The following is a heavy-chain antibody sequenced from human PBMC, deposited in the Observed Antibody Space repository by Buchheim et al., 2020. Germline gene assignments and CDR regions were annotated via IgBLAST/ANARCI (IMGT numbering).Heavy chain of an antibody. J-gene: IGHJ4*02. CDR3: ARWVNHGHDSRGHYLDY. Sequence: QVQLVESGGGVVQPGTSLRLSCAASGFTFSSYGIYWVRQAPGKGLEWVAVIWYDGSNKYYADSVKGRFTISRDNSKYTLYLQMNSLRAEDTAVYYCARWVNHGHDSRGHYLDYWGQGTL. CDR2: IWYDGSNK. V-gene: IGHV3-33*01. D-gene: IGHD3-22*01. CDR1: GFTFSSYG.